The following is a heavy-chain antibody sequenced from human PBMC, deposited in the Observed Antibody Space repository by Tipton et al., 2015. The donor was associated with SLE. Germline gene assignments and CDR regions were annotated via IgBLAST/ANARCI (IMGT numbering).Heavy chain of an antibody. J-gene: IGHJ6*02. Sequence: TLSPTCTVSGDSISSYYWSWIRQPPGKGLEWIGFVYYSGTTSYNPSLKSRVTMSADTSKNQFSLKLSSVTAADTAVYYCARMGYGDGFDVWGQGTTVTVSS. CDR3: ARMGYGDGFDV. CDR2: VYYSGTT. V-gene: IGHV4-59*01. CDR1: GDSISSYY. D-gene: IGHD4-17*01.